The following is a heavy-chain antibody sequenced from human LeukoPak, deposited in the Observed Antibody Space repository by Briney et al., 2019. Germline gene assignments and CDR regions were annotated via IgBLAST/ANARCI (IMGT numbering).Heavy chain of an antibody. CDR3: AREVYDILTGYYVPFDY. V-gene: IGHV1-69*13. Sequence: ASVKVSCKASGGTFSSYAISWVRQAPGQGLEWMGGIIPIFGTANYAQKFQGRVTITADESTSTAYMELSSLRSEDTAVYYCAREVYDILTGYYVPFDYWGQGTLVTVSS. CDR1: GGTFSSYA. CDR2: IIPIFGTA. D-gene: IGHD3-9*01. J-gene: IGHJ4*02.